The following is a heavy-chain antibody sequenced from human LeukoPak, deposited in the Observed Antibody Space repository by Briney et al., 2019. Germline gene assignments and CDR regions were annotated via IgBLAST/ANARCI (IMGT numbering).Heavy chain of an antibody. V-gene: IGHV1-2*04. CDR3: ARGRRVVTRGNWFDP. J-gene: IGHJ5*02. CDR2: INPNSGGT. CDR1: GYTFTGYY. D-gene: IGHD3-22*01. Sequence: ASVKVSCKASGYTFTGYYMHWVRQAPGQGLEWMEWINPNSGGTNYAQKFQGWVTMTRDTSISTAYMELSRLRSDDTAVYYCARGRRVVTRGNWFDPWGQGTLVTVSS.